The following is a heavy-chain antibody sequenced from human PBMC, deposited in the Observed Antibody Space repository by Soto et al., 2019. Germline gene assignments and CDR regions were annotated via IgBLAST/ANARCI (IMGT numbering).Heavy chain of an antibody. Sequence: GESLKISCKGSGYSFTSYWIGWVRQMPGKGLEGMGVIYPGDSDTRYSPSFQGQVTISADKSISPAYLQWSSLKASDTAMYYCARVKYSSSWPTGGWFDPWGQGTLVTVSS. V-gene: IGHV5-51*01. CDR2: IYPGDSDT. J-gene: IGHJ5*02. D-gene: IGHD6-13*01. CDR3: ARVKYSSSWPTGGWFDP. CDR1: GYSFTSYW.